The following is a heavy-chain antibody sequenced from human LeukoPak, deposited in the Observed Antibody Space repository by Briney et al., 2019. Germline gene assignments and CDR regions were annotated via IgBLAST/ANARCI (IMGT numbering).Heavy chain of an antibody. CDR1: GFTFSNSW. J-gene: IGHJ4*02. Sequence: GGSPRLSCAASGFTFSNSWMTWVRQAPGKGLEWVSYISSSSSTIYYADSVKGRFTISRDNSKNTLYLQMNSLRAEDTAVYYCAKGTMARGFDYWGQGTLVIVSS. D-gene: IGHD3-10*01. V-gene: IGHV3-48*01. CDR2: ISSSSSTI. CDR3: AKGTMARGFDY.